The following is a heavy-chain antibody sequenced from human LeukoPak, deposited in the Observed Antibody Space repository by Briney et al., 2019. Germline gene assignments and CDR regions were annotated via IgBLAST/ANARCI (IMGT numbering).Heavy chain of an antibody. J-gene: IGHJ6*03. V-gene: IGHV3-30*18. D-gene: IGHD1-26*01. CDR2: ISHDGSNK. CDR1: GFTFSSYG. Sequence: GGSLRLSCAASGFTFSSYGMHWVRQAPGKGLEWVAVISHDGSNKYYADSVKGRFTISRDNSKNTLYLQMNSLRGEDTAVYYCAKDGDTMSGTYYYDMDVWGKGTTVTIS. CDR3: AKDGDTMSGTYYYDMDV.